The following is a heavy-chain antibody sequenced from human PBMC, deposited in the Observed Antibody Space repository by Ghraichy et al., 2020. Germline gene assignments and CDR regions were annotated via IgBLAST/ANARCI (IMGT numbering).Heavy chain of an antibody. CDR1: GFTFSSYA. CDR3: AKDRRGGGVAHPQME. V-gene: IGHV3-23*01. D-gene: IGHD3-16*01. J-gene: IGHJ4*02. Sequence: GGSLRLSCAASGFTFSSYAMSWVRQAPGKGLEWVSAISGSGGSTYYADSVKGRFTISRDNSKNTLYLQMNSLRAEDTAVYYCAKDRRGGGVAHPQMEWGQGTLVTVSS. CDR2: ISGSGGST.